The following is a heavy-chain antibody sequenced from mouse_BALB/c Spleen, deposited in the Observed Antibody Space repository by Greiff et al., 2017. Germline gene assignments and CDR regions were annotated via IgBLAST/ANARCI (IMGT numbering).Heavy chain of an antibody. CDR2: IYPYNGGT. V-gene: IGHV1S29*02. CDR1: GYTFTDYN. D-gene: IGHD4-1*02. Sequence: EVQLQQSGPELVKPGASVKISCKASGYTFTDYNMHWVKQSHGKSLEWIGYIYPYNGGTGYNQKFKSKATLTVDNSSSTAYMELRSLTSEDSAVYYCASNWAWFAYWGQGTLVTVSA. J-gene: IGHJ3*01. CDR3: ASNWAWFAY.